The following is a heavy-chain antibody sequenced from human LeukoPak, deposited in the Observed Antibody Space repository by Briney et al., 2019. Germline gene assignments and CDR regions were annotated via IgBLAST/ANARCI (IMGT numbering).Heavy chain of an antibody. V-gene: IGHV3-23*01. CDR1: GFTFTSYA. Sequence: PGGSLRLSCAASGFTFTSYAMNWVRQAPGKGLEWVSTISGSGSSTYYVDSVKGRFTISRDNSKNTLYLQMNSLRAEDTAVYYCAKWGYYDSSGYPYWGQGTLVTVSS. J-gene: IGHJ4*02. D-gene: IGHD3-22*01. CDR2: ISGSGSST. CDR3: AKWGYYDSSGYPY.